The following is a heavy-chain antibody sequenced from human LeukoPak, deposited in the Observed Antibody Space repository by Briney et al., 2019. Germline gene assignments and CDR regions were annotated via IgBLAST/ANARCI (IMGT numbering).Heavy chain of an antibody. CDR3: AKPITVSGATDGFDI. Sequence: GASVKVSCKASGYTFTGYYMHWVRQAPGKGLEWVANIKQDGSEEYYVESVKGRFTISRDNAKKSLYLQMSSLRVEDTAVYYCAKPITVSGATDGFDIWGQGTMVTVSS. V-gene: IGHV3-7*01. CDR1: GYTFTGYY. D-gene: IGHD3-3*01. CDR2: IKQDGSEE. J-gene: IGHJ3*02.